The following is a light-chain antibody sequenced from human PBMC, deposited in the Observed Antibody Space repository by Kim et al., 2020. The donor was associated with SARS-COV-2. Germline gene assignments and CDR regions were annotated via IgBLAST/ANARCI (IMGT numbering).Light chain of an antibody. CDR1: QSVGSNY. Sequence: ETVLTQVPGTLSLSPGERATLSCRASQSVGSNYLAWYQQKPGQAPRLLIYGASSRATGIPDRFSGSGSGTDFTLTISRLEPEDFAVYYCQQYYSSPGTFGQGTKLEI. CDR2: GAS. V-gene: IGKV3-20*01. CDR3: QQYYSSPGT. J-gene: IGKJ2*01.